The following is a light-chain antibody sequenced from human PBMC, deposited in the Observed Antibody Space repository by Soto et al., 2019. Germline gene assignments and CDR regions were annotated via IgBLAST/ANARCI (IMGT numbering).Light chain of an antibody. CDR1: SSDVGGYDL. CDR3: CSYAGTYTFYV. CDR2: DVT. Sequence: QSVLTQPRSVSWSPGQSVTISCTGTSSDVGGYDLVSWYQQHPGKAPKLMIYDVTKRPSGVPDRFSGSRSGNTASLTISGLQAEDDADYYCCSYAGTYTFYVFGTGTKVTVL. J-gene: IGLJ1*01. V-gene: IGLV2-11*01.